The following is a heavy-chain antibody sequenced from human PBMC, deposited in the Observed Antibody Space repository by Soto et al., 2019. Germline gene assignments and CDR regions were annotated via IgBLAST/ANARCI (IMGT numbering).Heavy chain of an antibody. J-gene: IGHJ4*02. Sequence: ASVKVSCKASGYTFTGYYMHWVRQAPGQGLEWMGWINPNSGGTNYAQKFQGRVTMTRDTSISTAYMELSRLRSDDTAVYYCARASEMATNYFDYWGQGTMVTVYS. D-gene: IGHD5-12*01. V-gene: IGHV1-2*02. CDR1: GYTFTGYY. CDR2: INPNSGGT. CDR3: ARASEMATNYFDY.